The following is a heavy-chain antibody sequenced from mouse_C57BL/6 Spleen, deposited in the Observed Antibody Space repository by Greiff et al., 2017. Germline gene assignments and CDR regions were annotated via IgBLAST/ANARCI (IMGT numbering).Heavy chain of an antibody. CDR1: GYTFTDYY. V-gene: IGHV1-26*01. J-gene: IGHJ3*01. CDR2: INPNNGGT. CDR3: AREGIHYYGSSYPAWFAY. D-gene: IGHD1-1*01. Sequence: EVQLQQSGPELVKPGASVKISCKASGYTFTDYYMNWVKQSHGKSLEWIGDINPNNGGTSYNQKFKGKATLTVDKSSSTAYMERRSLTSEDSAVYYCAREGIHYYGSSYPAWFAYWGQGTLVTVSA.